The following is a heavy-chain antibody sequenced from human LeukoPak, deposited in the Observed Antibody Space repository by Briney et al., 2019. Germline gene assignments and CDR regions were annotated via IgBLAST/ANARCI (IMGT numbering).Heavy chain of an antibody. V-gene: IGHV1-69*13. CDR2: IIPFFGTA. J-gene: IGHJ6*02. CDR3: ARGGSGSYPHLSYYGMDV. CDR1: GYTFTSYA. Sequence: SVKVSCTGSGYTFTSYAISWVRQAPGQGLEWMGGIIPFFGTANYAQKFQGRVTITADESTSTAYMELSSLRSEDTAVYYCARGGSGSYPHLSYYGMDVWGQGTTVTVSS. D-gene: IGHD3-10*01.